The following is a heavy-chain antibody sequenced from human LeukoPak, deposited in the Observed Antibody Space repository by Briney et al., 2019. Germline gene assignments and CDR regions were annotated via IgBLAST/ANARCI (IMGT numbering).Heavy chain of an antibody. CDR3: VKERSSGWYDFDY. V-gene: IGHV3-64D*06. J-gene: IGHJ4*02. Sequence: GGSLRLSCSASGFTFSSYAMHWVRQAPGKGLEYVAGISSNGGSTYYADSVKGRFTISRDNSKNTLYLQMSSLRAEDTAVYYCVKERSSGWYDFDYWGQGTLVTVSS. CDR1: GFTFSSYA. CDR2: ISSNGGST. D-gene: IGHD6-19*01.